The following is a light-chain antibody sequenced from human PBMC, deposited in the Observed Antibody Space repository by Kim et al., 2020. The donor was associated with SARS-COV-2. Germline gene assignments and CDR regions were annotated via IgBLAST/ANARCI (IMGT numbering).Light chain of an antibody. Sequence: SVKLACILSSGHSTYAIAWHQQHPEKGPRYLMKLNSDGSHSKGDGIPERFSGSSSGAERYLSISSRQSEDEADYYCQTWGSGIRVFGGGTQLTVL. CDR2: LNSDGSH. V-gene: IGLV4-69*01. CDR3: QTWGSGIRV. J-gene: IGLJ2*01. CDR1: SGHSTYA.